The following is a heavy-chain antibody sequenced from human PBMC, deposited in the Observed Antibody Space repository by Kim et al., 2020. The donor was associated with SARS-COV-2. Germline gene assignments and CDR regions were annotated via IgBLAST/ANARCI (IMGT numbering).Heavy chain of an antibody. CDR3: ARAGIAVAGTPFDY. Sequence: GGSLRLSCAASGFTVSSNYMSWVRQAPGKGLEWVSVICSGGSTYYADSVKGRFTISRDNSKNTLYLQMNSLRAEDTAVYYCARAGIAVAGTPFDYWGQGTLVTVSS. V-gene: IGHV3-66*01. D-gene: IGHD6-19*01. J-gene: IGHJ4*02. CDR1: GFTVSSNY. CDR2: ICSGGST.